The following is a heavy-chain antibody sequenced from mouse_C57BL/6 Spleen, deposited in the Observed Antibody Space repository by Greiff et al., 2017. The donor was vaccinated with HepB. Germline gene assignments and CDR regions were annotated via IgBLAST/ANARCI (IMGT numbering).Heavy chain of an antibody. Sequence: QVQLQQPGAELVKPGASVKLSCKASGYTFTSYWMQWVKQRPGQGLEWIGEIDPSDSYTNYNQKFKGKATLTVDTSSSTAYMQLSSLTSEDSAVYYCARRKTYDYDGAWFAYWGQGTLVTVSA. CDR3: ARRKTYDYDGAWFAY. V-gene: IGHV1-50*01. CDR1: GYTFTSYW. D-gene: IGHD2-4*01. J-gene: IGHJ3*01. CDR2: IDPSDSYT.